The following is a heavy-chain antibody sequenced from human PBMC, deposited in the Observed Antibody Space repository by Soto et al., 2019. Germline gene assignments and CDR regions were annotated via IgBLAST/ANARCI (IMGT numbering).Heavy chain of an antibody. D-gene: IGHD2-15*01. CDR1: GYTFTGYY. Sequence: ASVKVSCKASGYTFTGYYMHWVRQAPGQGLEWMGWINPNSGGTNYAQKFQGRVTMTRDTSISTAYMELSRLRSDDTAVYYCARECSGGSCYGRRSSGMDVWGQGTTVTV. CDR2: INPNSGGT. J-gene: IGHJ6*02. CDR3: ARECSGGSCYGRRSSGMDV. V-gene: IGHV1-2*02.